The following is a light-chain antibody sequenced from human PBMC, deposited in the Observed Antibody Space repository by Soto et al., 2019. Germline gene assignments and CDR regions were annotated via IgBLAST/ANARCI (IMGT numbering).Light chain of an antibody. Sequence: QSVLIQPASVSGSPGQSITISCTGTSSDVGGSNYVSWYQQHPGKAPRLMIYEVSNRPSGVSNRFSGSKSGNTASLTISGLQAEDEADYYCSSYTSSSTLVFGTGTKVTVL. CDR1: SSDVGGSNY. V-gene: IGLV2-14*01. J-gene: IGLJ1*01. CDR2: EVS. CDR3: SSYTSSSTLV.